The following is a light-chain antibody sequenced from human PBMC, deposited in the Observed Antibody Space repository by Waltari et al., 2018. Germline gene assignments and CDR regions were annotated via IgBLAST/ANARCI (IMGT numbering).Light chain of an antibody. Sequence: SYELTQPPSVSVSPGQTATITCSGDALPKQYTYWYQQKSGQAPMLGIYKDSARPSGTPERFSGSSSGTTATLTISGVRAEDEADYYCQSADMSGSYVFGSGTQVIVL. CDR1: ALPKQY. CDR2: KDS. J-gene: IGLJ1*01. V-gene: IGLV3-25*03. CDR3: QSADMSGSYV.